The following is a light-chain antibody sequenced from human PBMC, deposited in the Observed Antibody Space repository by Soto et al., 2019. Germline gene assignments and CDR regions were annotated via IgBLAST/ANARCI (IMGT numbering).Light chain of an antibody. J-gene: IGLJ2*01. CDR2: QDT. CDR3: QAWDSSTAGI. V-gene: IGLV3-1*01. CDR1: KLGDKY. Sequence: SSELTQPPSVSVSPGQTASITCSGDKLGDKYACWYQQRPGQSPLLVMYQDTKRPSGIPERFSGSNSGNTATLTISGTQALDEADYYCQAWDSSTAGIFGGGTKLTVL.